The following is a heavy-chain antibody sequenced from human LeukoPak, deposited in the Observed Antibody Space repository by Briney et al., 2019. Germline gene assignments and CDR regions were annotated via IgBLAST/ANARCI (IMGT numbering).Heavy chain of an antibody. CDR2: INPNTGST. D-gene: IGHD2-2*01. CDR3: ARGYSSTWYNWFDP. J-gene: IGHJ5*02. V-gene: IGHV1-46*01. Sequence: GASVKVSCKASVYTFTTYYMHWVRQAPGQGLEWMGIINPNTGSTTYAQKFHGRVTMTRDTSTSTVYMDLSSLRSEDTAVYYCARGYSSTWYNWFDPWGQGTLVTVSS. CDR1: VYTFTTYY.